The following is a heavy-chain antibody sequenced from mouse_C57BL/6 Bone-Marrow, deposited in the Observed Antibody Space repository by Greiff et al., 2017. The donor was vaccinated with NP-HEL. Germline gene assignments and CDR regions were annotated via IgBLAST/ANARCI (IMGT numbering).Heavy chain of an antibody. V-gene: IGHV1-66*01. CDR3: ARQFLYAMDY. J-gene: IGHJ4*01. Sequence: QVQLQQSGPELVKPGASVKISCKASGYSFTSYYIHWVKQRPGQGLEWIGWIYPGSGNTKSTEKFKGKATLTADTSSSTAYMQLSSLTSEDSAVDYCARQFLYAMDYWGQGTSVTVSS. CDR2: IYPGSGNT. CDR1: GYSFTSYY.